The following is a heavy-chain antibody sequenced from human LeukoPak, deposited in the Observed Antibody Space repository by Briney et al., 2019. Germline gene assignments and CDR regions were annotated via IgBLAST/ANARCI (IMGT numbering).Heavy chain of an antibody. CDR2: FYYSGST. V-gene: IGHV4-59*01. J-gene: IGHJ6*03. CDR3: ARDLVGGSYPHYYYYMDV. CDR1: GGSFSGYY. D-gene: IGHD1-26*01. Sequence: KPSETLSLTCAVYGGSFSGYYWSWIRQPPGKGLEWIGFFYYSGSTNYNPSLKSRVTISGDTSKNQFSLKLSSVTAADTAVYYCARDLVGGSYPHYYYYMDVWGKGTTVTVSS.